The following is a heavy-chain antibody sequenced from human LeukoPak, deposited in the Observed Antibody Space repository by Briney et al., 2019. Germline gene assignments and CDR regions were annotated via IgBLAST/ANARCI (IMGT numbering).Heavy chain of an antibody. D-gene: IGHD1-1*01. CDR3: ARDTTARYLDY. V-gene: IGHV3-33*01. J-gene: IGHJ4*02. CDR2: IWYNGSNP. CDR1: GFSLRSHG. Sequence: GGPLRLFCAASGFSLRSHGMHWVREAPGGGREGVAGIWYNGSNPYYADSVMGRFTISRHNSKNMVFLKMNSLRDDDTAVYYCARDTTARYLDYWGQGTLVIVSS.